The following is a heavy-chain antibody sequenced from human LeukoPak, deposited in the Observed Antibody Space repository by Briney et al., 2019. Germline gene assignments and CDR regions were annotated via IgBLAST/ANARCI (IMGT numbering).Heavy chain of an antibody. CDR1: GGSVSGYY. V-gene: IGHV4-59*02. CDR3: ARSWGYDFWTGNLLDY. CDR2: IHYSGST. Sequence: SSETLSLTCTVSGGSVSGYYWSWIRQPPGKGLQWIGYIHYSGSTNYNPSLKSRLTISVDTSKNQFSLKLTSVTAADTAVYYCARSWGYDFWTGNLLDYWGQGTLVSVSS. D-gene: IGHD3-3*01. J-gene: IGHJ4*02.